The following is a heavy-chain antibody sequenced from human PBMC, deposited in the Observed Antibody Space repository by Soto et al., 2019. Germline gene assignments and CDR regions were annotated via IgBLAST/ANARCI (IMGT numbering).Heavy chain of an antibody. V-gene: IGHV3-53*01. Sequence: GGSLRLSCAASGFTVSSNYMSWVRQAPGKGLEWVSVIYSGGSTYYADSVKGRFTISRDNSKNTLYLQMNSLRAEDTAVYYCARDRLWGDGYNFYYGMDVWGQGTTVTVSS. CDR3: ARDRLWGDGYNFYYGMDV. J-gene: IGHJ6*02. CDR2: IYSGGST. CDR1: GFTVSSNY. D-gene: IGHD5-12*01.